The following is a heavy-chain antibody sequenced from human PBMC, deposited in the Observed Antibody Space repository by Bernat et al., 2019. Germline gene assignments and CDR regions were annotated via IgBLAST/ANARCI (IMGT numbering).Heavy chain of an antibody. V-gene: IGHV3-74*03. Sequence: EVQLVEAGGGLVQPGGSLRLSCAASGFSFRTYWMHWVRHAPGKGLMWISRINSDGNATTYADSVKGRFTISRDNADNTLYLQMNSLRAEDTSIYYCVRQGRGVFDIWGQGTMVTVSS. CDR3: VRQGRGVFDI. J-gene: IGHJ3*02. D-gene: IGHD3-10*01. CDR1: GFSFRTYW. CDR2: INSDGNAT.